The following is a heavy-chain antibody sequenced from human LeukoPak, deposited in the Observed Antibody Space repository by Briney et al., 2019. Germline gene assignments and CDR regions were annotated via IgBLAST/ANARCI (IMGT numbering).Heavy chain of an antibody. V-gene: IGHV3-23*01. D-gene: IGHD2-15*01. CDR3: AKRLSRGYYGKLIFDY. Sequence: PGGSLRLSCAPSGFTFSDFGMSWVRQSPGKGLEWVSSITTSGESTYYADSVKGRFAISRDNSGSTLYLQMNSLRIEDSAVYYCAKRLSRGYYGKLIFDYWGQGALVTVSS. CDR2: ITTSGEST. CDR1: GFTFSDFG. J-gene: IGHJ4*02.